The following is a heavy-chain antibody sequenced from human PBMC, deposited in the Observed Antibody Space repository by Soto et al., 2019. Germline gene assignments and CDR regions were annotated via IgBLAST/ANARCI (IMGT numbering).Heavy chain of an antibody. Sequence: PGGSLRLSCAASGFTSSSYAMSWARQAPGKGLEWVSAISGSGGSTYYADSVKGRFTISRDNSKNTLYLQMNSLRAEDTAVYYCAKALLWFGELSPDAFDIWGQGTMVTVSS. J-gene: IGHJ3*02. D-gene: IGHD3-10*01. V-gene: IGHV3-23*01. CDR1: GFTSSSYA. CDR3: AKALLWFGELSPDAFDI. CDR2: ISGSGGST.